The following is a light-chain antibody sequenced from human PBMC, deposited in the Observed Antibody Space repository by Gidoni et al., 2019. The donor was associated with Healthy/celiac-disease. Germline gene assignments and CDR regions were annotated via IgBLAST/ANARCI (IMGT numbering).Light chain of an antibody. CDR1: QDISNY. V-gene: IGKV1-33*01. J-gene: IGKJ4*01. CDR3: QQYDNLLT. Sequence: DIQMPQSPSSLSASVGDRVTITCQASQDISNYLNWYQQKPGKAPKLLIYDASNLETGVPSRFSGSVSGTDFTFTISSLQPEDIATYYCQQYDNLLTFGGGTKVEIK. CDR2: DAS.